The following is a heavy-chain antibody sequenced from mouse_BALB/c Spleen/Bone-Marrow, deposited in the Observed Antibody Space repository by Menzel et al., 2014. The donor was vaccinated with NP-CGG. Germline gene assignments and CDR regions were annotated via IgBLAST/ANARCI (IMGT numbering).Heavy chain of an antibody. CDR1: GYVFTDYW. CDR2: IFPVNADT. Sequence: QVQLQQPGAELVRPGSSVKISCKASGYVFTDYWMNWLRQRPGQGLEWIGQIFPVNADTNYKANFKDKVTLTADKSSTTAYMQLNSQTSEDSAVYVCARFATESFAYWGQGTLVTVSA. J-gene: IGHJ3*01. D-gene: IGHD1-1*01. CDR3: ARFATESFAY. V-gene: IGHV1-80*01.